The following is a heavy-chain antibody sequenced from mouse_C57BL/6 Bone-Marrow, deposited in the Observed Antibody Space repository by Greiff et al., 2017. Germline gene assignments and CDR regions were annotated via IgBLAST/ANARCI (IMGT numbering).Heavy chain of an antibody. CDR3: ARWGSTMGTRGFAY. Sequence: EVQLQQSGPVLVKPGASVKMSCKASGHTFTDYYMNWVKQSHGKSLEWIGVINPYNGGTSYNQKYKGKATLTVDKSSSTAYMELNSLTSEDSAVYYCARWGSTMGTRGFAYWGQGTLVTVSA. D-gene: IGHD2-2*01. CDR2: INPYNGGT. CDR1: GHTFTDYY. V-gene: IGHV1-19*01. J-gene: IGHJ3*01.